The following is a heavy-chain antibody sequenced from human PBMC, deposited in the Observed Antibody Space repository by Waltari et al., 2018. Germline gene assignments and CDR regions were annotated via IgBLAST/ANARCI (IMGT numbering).Heavy chain of an antibody. D-gene: IGHD3-10*01. CDR3: ARAWFNSGFDY. CDR2: IHPNGGAT. CDR1: GYTFTANY. V-gene: IGHV1-2*02. J-gene: IGHJ4*02. Sequence: QVQLVQSGAEVKRPGASVKVSCKASGYTFTANYVHWVRQAPGQGLEWMGWIHPNGGATDYAQQFQGRVTMTLDTSISTLYMELSRLGSDDTAVYYCARAWFNSGFDYWGQGSLVTVSS.